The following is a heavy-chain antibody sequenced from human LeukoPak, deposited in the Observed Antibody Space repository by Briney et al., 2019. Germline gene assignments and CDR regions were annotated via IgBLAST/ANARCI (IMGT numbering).Heavy chain of an antibody. D-gene: IGHD3-16*02. CDR3: ARDLRYVWGSYRYPLHYFDY. J-gene: IGHJ4*02. Sequence: ASVKVSCKASGYTFTSYGISWVRQAPGQGLEWMGWISAYNGNTNYVQKLQGRVTMATDTSTSTAYMELRSLRSDDTAVYYCARDLRYVWGSYRYPLHYFDYWGQGTLVTVSS. CDR2: ISAYNGNT. CDR1: GYTFTSYG. V-gene: IGHV1-18*01.